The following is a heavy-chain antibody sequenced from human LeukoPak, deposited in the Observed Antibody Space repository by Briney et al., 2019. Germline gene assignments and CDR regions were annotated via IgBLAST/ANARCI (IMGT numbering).Heavy chain of an antibody. Sequence: GGSLRLSCEASGFALSTYWMNWVRQVPGKGLDWVANINPDGSGKRYVDSVKGRFTIARDNADNSLSLQMNSLRAEDTAVYYCASWGAGGNSWGQGTLVTVSS. CDR3: ASWGAGGNS. V-gene: IGHV3-7*01. CDR1: GFALSTYW. J-gene: IGHJ4*02. D-gene: IGHD3-16*01. CDR2: INPDGSGK.